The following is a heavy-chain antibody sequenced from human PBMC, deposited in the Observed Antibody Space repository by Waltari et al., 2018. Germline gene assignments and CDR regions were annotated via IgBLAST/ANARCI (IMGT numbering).Heavy chain of an antibody. J-gene: IGHJ5*02. V-gene: IGHV2-5*02. CDR2: IYWDDDK. D-gene: IGHD6-13*01. CDR3: CSSWYGWHWFDP. CDR1: GFSLSTSGVG. Sequence: QITLKESGPTLVKPTQTLTLTCTFSGFSLSTSGVGVGWLRQPPGKALEWLALIYWDDDKRYSPSLKSRLTITKDTSKNQVVLTMTNMDPVDTATYYSCSSWYGWHWFDPWGQGTLVTVSS.